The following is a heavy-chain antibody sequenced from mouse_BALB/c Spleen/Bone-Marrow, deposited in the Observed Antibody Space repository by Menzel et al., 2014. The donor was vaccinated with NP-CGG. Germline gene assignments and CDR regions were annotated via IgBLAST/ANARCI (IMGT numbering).Heavy chain of an antibody. Sequence: EVQLVESGGGLVQPGGSRKLSCAASGFTFSSFGMHWVRQAPEKGLEWVAYISNGSSPIYYADTVKGRFTISRDNPKNALFLKMTSLRSEDPAMYYCARKGAMITHYYAMDYWGQGTSVTVSS. CDR2: ISNGSSPI. J-gene: IGHJ4*01. D-gene: IGHD2-4*01. CDR3: ARKGAMITHYYAMDY. V-gene: IGHV5-17*02. CDR1: GFTFSSFG.